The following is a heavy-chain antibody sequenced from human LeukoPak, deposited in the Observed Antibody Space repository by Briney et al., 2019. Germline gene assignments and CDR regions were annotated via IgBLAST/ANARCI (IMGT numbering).Heavy chain of an antibody. J-gene: IGHJ4*02. CDR2: ISSSSSYI. D-gene: IGHD3-3*01. CDR1: GFTFSSYS. V-gene: IGHV3-21*01. Sequence: GSLRLSCAASGFTFSSYSMNWVRQAPGKGLEWVSSISSSSSYIYYADSVKGRFTISGDNAKNSLYLQMNSLRAEDTAVYYCAGGVVRFLEWLLYNFDYWGQGTLVTVSS. CDR3: AGGVVRFLEWLLYNFDY.